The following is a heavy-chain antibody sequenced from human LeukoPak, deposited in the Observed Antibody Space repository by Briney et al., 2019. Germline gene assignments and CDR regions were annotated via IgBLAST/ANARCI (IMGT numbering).Heavy chain of an antibody. J-gene: IGHJ6*02. D-gene: IGHD1-14*01. CDR1: GGSFSGYY. V-gene: IGHV4-34*01. CDR2: INHSGST. Sequence: SETLSLTCAVYGGSFSGYYWSWIRQPPGKGLEWIGEINHSGSTNYNPSLKSRVTISVDTSKNQFSLKLSSVTAADTAVYYCARVRHRRNYYYGMDVWGQGTTVTVS. CDR3: ARVRHRRNYYYGMDV.